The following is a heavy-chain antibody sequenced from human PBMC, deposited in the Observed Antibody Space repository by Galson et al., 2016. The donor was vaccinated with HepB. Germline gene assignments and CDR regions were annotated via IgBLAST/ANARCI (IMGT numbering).Heavy chain of an antibody. CDR2: INPNSGGT. J-gene: IGHJ5*02. D-gene: IGHD2-21*02. CDR3: ARDRVVVTAIYNNWFDP. CDR1: GYTFTGYY. Sequence: SVKVSCKASGYTFTGYYMHWVRQAPGQGLGWMGRINPNSGGTNYAQKFQGRVTMTRDTSISTAYMELSRLRSDDTAVYYCARDRVVVTAIYNNWFDPWGQGTLVTVSS. V-gene: IGHV1-2*06.